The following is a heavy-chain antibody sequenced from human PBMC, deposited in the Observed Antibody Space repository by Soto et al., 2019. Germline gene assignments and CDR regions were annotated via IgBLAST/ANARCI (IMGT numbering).Heavy chain of an antibody. Sequence: GGSLRLSCASSGFTFSSYAMHWVRQAPGKGLEWVAVISYDGSNKYYADSVKGRFTISRDNSKNTLYLQMNSLRAEDTAVYYCARDLGDFWNPYYYYYGMDVWGQGTTVTVSS. CDR2: ISYDGSNK. CDR1: GFTFSSYA. D-gene: IGHD3-3*01. CDR3: ARDLGDFWNPYYYYYGMDV. J-gene: IGHJ6*02. V-gene: IGHV3-30-3*01.